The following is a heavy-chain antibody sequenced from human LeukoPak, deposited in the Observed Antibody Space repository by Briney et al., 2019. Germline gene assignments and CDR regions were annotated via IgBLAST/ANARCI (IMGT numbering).Heavy chain of an antibody. CDR2: NHYTGST. D-gene: IGHD3-10*01. J-gene: IGHJ5*01. CDR1: GGSISTYY. Sequence: SETLSLTCTVFGGSISTYYWTWIRQPPGKGLEWIGYNHYTGSTNHNPSLKSRVTMSVDTSKNQFSLKLSSVTAADTAVYYCARGRSGGDWFDSWGQGTLVTVSS. V-gene: IGHV4-59*01. CDR3: ARGRSGGDWFDS.